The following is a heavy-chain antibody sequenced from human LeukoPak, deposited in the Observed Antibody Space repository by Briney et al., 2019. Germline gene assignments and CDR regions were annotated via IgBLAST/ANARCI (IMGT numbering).Heavy chain of an antibody. J-gene: IGHJ6*02. Sequence: ASVKVSCKASGYTFTSYEINWVRQATGQGLEWMGGMNPNSGNAGYAQKFQGRLTMTRDTSISTAYMELSSLRSEDTAVYYCARGINGMDVWGQGPTVTVSS. CDR2: MNPNSGNA. V-gene: IGHV1-8*01. CDR3: ARGINGMDV. CDR1: GYTFTSYE. D-gene: IGHD3-16*01.